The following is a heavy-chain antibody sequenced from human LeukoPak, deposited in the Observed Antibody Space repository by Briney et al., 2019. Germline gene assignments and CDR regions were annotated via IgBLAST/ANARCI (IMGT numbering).Heavy chain of an antibody. CDR2: ISYDGSNK. V-gene: IGHV3-30*18. D-gene: IGHD1-26*01. CDR1: GFTFSSYG. CDR3: AKGPISGSYLFDY. J-gene: IGHJ4*02. Sequence: GGSLRLSCAASGFTFSSYGMHWVRQAPGKGLEWVAVISYDGSNKYYADSVKGRFTISRDNSKNTLYLQMNSLRAEDTAAYYCAKGPISGSYLFDYWGQGTLVTVSS.